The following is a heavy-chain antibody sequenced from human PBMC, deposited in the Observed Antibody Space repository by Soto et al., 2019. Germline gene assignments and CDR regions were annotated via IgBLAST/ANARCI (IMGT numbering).Heavy chain of an antibody. V-gene: IGHV3-23*01. CDR3: AKDLTSGWYRGAFDI. CDR1: GFTFSSYA. J-gene: IGHJ3*02. CDR2: ISGSGGST. Sequence: EVQLLESGGGLVQPGVSLRLSCAVSGFTFSSYAMNWVRQAPGKGLGWVSVISGSGGSTYYVDSVKGRFTISRDNSKNTMYLQMNSLRAADTAVYYCAKDLTSGWYRGAFDIWGQGTMVTVSS. D-gene: IGHD6-19*01.